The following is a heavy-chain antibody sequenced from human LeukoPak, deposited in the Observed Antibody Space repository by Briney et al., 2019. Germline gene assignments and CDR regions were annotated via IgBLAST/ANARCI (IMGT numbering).Heavy chain of an antibody. Sequence: SQTLSLTCTVSGGSISRGSYYWSWIRQPAGKGLEWIGRIYTSGSTNYNPSLKSRVTISVDTSKNQFSLKLSSVTAADTAVYYCARGTTVTTDYWGQGTLVTVSS. D-gene: IGHD4-17*01. CDR2: IYTSGST. J-gene: IGHJ4*02. V-gene: IGHV4-61*02. CDR3: ARGTTVTTDY. CDR1: GGSISRGSYY.